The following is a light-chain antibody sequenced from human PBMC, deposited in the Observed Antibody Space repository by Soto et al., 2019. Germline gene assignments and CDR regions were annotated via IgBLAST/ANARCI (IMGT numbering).Light chain of an antibody. CDR3: CSSAGSFSYVV. CDR2: DVS. J-gene: IGLJ2*01. CDR1: SSDVGGYNY. Sequence: QSALTQPRSVSGSPGQSVTISCTGTSSDVGGYNYDSWYQQDPGKAPRLMIYDVSKRPSGVPDRFSGSKSGNTASLTISGLQAEDEADYYCCSSAGSFSYVVFGGGTKLTVL. V-gene: IGLV2-11*01.